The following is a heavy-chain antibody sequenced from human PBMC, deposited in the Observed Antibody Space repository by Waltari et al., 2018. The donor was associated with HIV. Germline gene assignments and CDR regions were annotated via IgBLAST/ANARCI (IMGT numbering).Heavy chain of an antibody. V-gene: IGHV4-34*01. CDR2: ISHSGST. J-gene: IGHJ5*02. CDR3: ARGDWVDP. Sequence: QVQLQQWGAGLLKPSETLSLTCAVYGGSFSGYSWSWIRQPPGKGLEWIGKISHSGSTNSTPSLKSRVTLSVDTSTKQFSLRLSSVTAAGTAVYYCARGDWVDPWGQGTLVTVSS. CDR1: GGSFSGYS.